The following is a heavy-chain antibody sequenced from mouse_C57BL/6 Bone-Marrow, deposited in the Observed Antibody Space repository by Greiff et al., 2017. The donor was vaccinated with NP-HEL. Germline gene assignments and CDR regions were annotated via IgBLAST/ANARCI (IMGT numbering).Heavy chain of an antibody. CDR3: ARGAY. Sequence: QVQLKQSGAELVKPGASVKISCKASGYAFSSYWMNWVKQRPGKGLEWIGQIYPGDGDTNYNGKFKDKASLTADKSSSTAYMQLSSLTSEDYAVYFGARGAYWGQGTLVTVSA. CDR2: IYPGDGDT. CDR1: GYAFSSYW. J-gene: IGHJ3*01. V-gene: IGHV1-80*01.